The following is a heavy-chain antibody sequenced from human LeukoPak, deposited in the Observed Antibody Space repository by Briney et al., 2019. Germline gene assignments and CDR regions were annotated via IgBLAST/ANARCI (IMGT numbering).Heavy chain of an antibody. V-gene: IGHV1-2*02. Sequence: GASVKVSCKTSGYTFTGYYMHWVRQAPGQGLEWMGWINPNSGDTKSAQKFQGRVTLTRDTSISTAYMGLTSLRADDTALYYCARVGQPTDFVVVPAARSDLGMFDYWGQGSLVTVSS. CDR3: ARVGQPTDFVVVPAARSDLGMFDY. CDR2: INPNSGDT. CDR1: GYTFTGYY. J-gene: IGHJ4*02. D-gene: IGHD2-2*01.